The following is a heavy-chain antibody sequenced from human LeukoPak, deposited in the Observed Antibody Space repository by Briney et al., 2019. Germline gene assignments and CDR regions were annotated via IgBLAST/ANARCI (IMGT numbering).Heavy chain of an antibody. Sequence: ASVKVSCKASGGTFSSYAISWVRQVPGQGLEWMGGIIPIFGTANYAQKFQGRVTITADESTSTAYMELSSLRSEDTAVYYCARYLSGSQLFDYWGQGTLVTVSS. J-gene: IGHJ4*02. V-gene: IGHV1-69*13. CDR1: GGTFSSYA. CDR2: IIPIFGTA. D-gene: IGHD1-26*01. CDR3: ARYLSGSQLFDY.